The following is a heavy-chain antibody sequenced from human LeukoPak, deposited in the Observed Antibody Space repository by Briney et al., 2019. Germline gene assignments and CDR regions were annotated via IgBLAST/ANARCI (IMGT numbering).Heavy chain of an antibody. CDR3: ARLIPDDYGDYYFDY. CDR1: GFTFSSYW. V-gene: IGHV3-74*01. CDR2: IYSDGSST. Sequence: GGSLRLSCAASGFTFSSYWMHWVRHAPGKGLVWVSRIYSDGSSTSYADSVKGRFTISRDNAKNTLYLQMNSLRAEDTAVYYCARLIPDDYGDYYFDYWGQGTLVTVSS. J-gene: IGHJ4*02. D-gene: IGHD4-17*01.